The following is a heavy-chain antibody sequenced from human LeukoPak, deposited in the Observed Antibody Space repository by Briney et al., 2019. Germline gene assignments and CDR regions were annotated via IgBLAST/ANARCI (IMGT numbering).Heavy chain of an antibody. CDR1: GFTFSNAW. CDR3: TTDFFTMVRGVIITSYFDY. CDR2: IKSKTDGGTT. D-gene: IGHD3-10*01. Sequence: GGSLRLSCAASGFTFSNAWMSWVRQAPGKGLEWVGRIKSKTDGGTTDYAAPVKGRFTISRDDSKNTLYLQMNSLKTEDTAVYYCTTDFFTMVRGVIITSYFDYWGQGTLVTVSS. V-gene: IGHV3-15*01. J-gene: IGHJ4*02.